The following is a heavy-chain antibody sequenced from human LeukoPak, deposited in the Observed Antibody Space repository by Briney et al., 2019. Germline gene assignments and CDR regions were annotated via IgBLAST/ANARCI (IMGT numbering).Heavy chain of an antibody. CDR1: GYAFISHG. D-gene: IGHD6-25*01. V-gene: IGHV1-18*01. CDR3: ARDVAAADTLYFDY. J-gene: IGHJ4*02. CDR2: ISVYNGQA. Sequence: ASVKVSCKTSGYAFISHGIGWVRQAPGQGLEWMGWISVYNGQANYAQKLQGRVSMTTDTSTSTAYMELRSLRSDDTAVYYCARDVAAADTLYFDYWGQETLVTVSS.